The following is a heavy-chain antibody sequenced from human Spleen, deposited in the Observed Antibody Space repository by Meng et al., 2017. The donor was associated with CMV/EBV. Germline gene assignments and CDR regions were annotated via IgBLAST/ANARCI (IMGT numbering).Heavy chain of an antibody. CDR1: GGYISSYS. J-gene: IGHJ4*02. CDR3: ARGSLYYYDSSGVFDY. CDR2: IYTSGST. V-gene: IGHV4-4*07. D-gene: IGHD3-22*01. Sequence: ELAPGPAKPSETRSTPFTVSGGYISSYSWSWIRQPAGKGLEWIGRIYTSGSTNYNPSLKSRVTMSVDTSKNQFSLKLSSVTAADTAVYYCARGSLYYYDSSGVFDYWGQGTLVTVSS.